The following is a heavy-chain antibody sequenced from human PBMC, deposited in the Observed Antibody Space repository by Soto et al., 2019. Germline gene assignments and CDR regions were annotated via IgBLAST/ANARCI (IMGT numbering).Heavy chain of an antibody. CDR3: ARVTRPARIAAAGRFFGY. CDR1: GGSFGGYY. J-gene: IGHJ4*02. D-gene: IGHD6-13*01. Sequence: SETLSLTCAVYGGSFGGYYWSWIRQPPGKGLEWIGEINHSGSTNYNPSLKSRVTISVDTSKNQFSLKLSSVTAADTAVYYCARVTRPARIAAAGRFFGYWGQGTLVTVSS. V-gene: IGHV4-34*01. CDR2: INHSGST.